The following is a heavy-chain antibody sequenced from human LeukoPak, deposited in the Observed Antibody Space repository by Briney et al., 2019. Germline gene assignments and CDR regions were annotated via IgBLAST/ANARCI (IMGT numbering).Heavy chain of an antibody. CDR2: VNSDGSWT. V-gene: IGHV3-74*01. Sequence: PGGSLRLSCAASGNYWMHWVRQAPGKGLVWVSHVNSDGSWTSHADSVKGRFIISRDDSKNALSLQLNSLRPEDTALYYCAKHFCTGLDCSLFDSWGQGALVTVST. J-gene: IGHJ4*02. D-gene: IGHD3/OR15-3a*01. CDR1: GNYW. CDR3: AKHFCTGLDCSLFDS.